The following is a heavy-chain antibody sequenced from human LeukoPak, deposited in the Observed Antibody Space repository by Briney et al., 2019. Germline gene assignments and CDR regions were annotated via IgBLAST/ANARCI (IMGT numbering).Heavy chain of an antibody. CDR2: ISSSSSYI. J-gene: IGHJ4*02. CDR3: ARARFYGSGNYYFDY. CDR1: GFTFSSYS. D-gene: IGHD3-10*01. Sequence: GGSLRLSCAASGFTFSSYSMNWVRQAPGKGLEWVSSISSSSSYIYYADSVKGRFTISRDNAKNSLYLQMNSLRAEDTAVYYCARARFYGSGNYYFDYWGQGTLVTVSS. V-gene: IGHV3-21*01.